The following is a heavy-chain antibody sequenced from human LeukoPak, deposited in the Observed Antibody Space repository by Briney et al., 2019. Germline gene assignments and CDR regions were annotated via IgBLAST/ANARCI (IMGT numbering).Heavy chain of an antibody. CDR3: ASGPAADAFDI. D-gene: IGHD6-25*01. V-gene: IGHV3-7*01. Sequence: GGSLRLSXAASGFTFSSYWMSWVRQAPGKGLEWVANIKQDGSEKYYVDSVKGRFTISRDNAKNSLYLQMNSLRAEDTAVYYCASGPAADAFDIWGQGTMVTVSS. CDR2: IKQDGSEK. CDR1: GFTFSSYW. J-gene: IGHJ3*02.